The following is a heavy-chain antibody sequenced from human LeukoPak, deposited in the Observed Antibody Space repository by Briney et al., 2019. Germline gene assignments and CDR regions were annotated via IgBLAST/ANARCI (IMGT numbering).Heavy chain of an antibody. V-gene: IGHV1-69*04. J-gene: IGHJ4*02. Sequence: ASVKVSCKASGGTFSSYAISWVRQAPGQGLEWMGRIIPILGIANYAQKFQGRVTITADKSTSTAYMELSSLRSEDTAVYYCAKDSMIVVGKPLPYWGQGTLVTVSS. CDR3: AKDSMIVVGKPLPY. CDR1: GGTFSSYA. D-gene: IGHD3-22*01. CDR2: IIPILGIA.